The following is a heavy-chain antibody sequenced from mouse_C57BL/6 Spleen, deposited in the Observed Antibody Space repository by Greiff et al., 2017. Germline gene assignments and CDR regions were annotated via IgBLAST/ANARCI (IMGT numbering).Heavy chain of an antibody. CDR1: GYSFTGYY. Sequence: EVQLQQSGPELVKPGASVKISCKASGYSFTGYYMNWVKQSPEKSLEWIGEINPSTGGTTYNQKFKAKATLTVDKSSSTAYMQLKSLTSEDSAVYDCAREAPLGRYSMDYWGQGTSVTVSS. D-gene: IGHD4-1*01. CDR3: AREAPLGRYSMDY. V-gene: IGHV1-42*01. J-gene: IGHJ4*01. CDR2: INPSTGGT.